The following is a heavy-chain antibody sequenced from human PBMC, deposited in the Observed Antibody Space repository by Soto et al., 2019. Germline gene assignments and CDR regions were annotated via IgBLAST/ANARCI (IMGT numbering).Heavy chain of an antibody. J-gene: IGHJ4*02. CDR1: GFTFNTYA. CDR2: LSGSGGTT. Sequence: EVQLLESGGGLVQPGGSLRLSCSTSGFTFNTYAMNWVRQAPGKGLEWVSALSGSGGTTYYADSVRGRFTISRDNFKNTLFLQMNSLRAEDTALYYCAKQRAGYGSGSDTYYFDFWGQGTLVTVSS. CDR3: AKQRAGYGSGSDTYYFDF. D-gene: IGHD3-10*01. V-gene: IGHV3-23*01.